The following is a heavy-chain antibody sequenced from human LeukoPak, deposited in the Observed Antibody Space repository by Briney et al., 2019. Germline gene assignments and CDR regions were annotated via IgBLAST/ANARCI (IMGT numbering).Heavy chain of an antibody. Sequence: GGSLRLSCAASGFTFSSYGMHWVRQAPGKGLEWVSYISSSGSTIYYADSVKGRFTISRDNAKNSLYLQMNSLRAEDTAMYYCARADLSGSYFHPHFLDYWGQGTLVTVSS. D-gene: IGHD1-26*01. V-gene: IGHV3-48*04. J-gene: IGHJ4*02. CDR1: GFTFSSYG. CDR2: ISSSGSTI. CDR3: ARADLSGSYFHPHFLDY.